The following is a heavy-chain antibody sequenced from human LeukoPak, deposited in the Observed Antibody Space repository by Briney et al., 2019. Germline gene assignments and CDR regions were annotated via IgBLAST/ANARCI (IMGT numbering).Heavy chain of an antibody. V-gene: IGHV4-39*01. Sequence: SETLSLTCTVSGGSISSYYWGWIRQPPGKGLEWIGNIYYSGSTYYNPSLKSRVTISVDTSKNQFSLKLSSVTAADTAVYYCARLLEYFNYMDVWGKGTTVTVSS. CDR1: GGSISSYY. CDR3: ARLLEYFNYMDV. D-gene: IGHD2/OR15-2a*01. CDR2: IYYSGST. J-gene: IGHJ6*03.